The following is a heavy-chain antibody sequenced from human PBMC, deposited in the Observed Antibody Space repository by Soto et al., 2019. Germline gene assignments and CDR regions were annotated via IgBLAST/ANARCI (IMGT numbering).Heavy chain of an antibody. D-gene: IGHD3-10*01. V-gene: IGHV4-61*01. J-gene: IGHJ5*02. CDR3: ARGDPDNYYGSGSYLGFDP. Sequence: SETLSLTCTVSGGSVSSGSYYWSWIRQPPGKGLEWIGYIYYSGSTYYNPSLKSRVTISVDTSKNQFSLKLSSVTAVDTAVYYCARGDPDNYYGSGSYLGFDPWGQGTLVTVSS. CDR2: IYYSGST. CDR1: GGSVSSGSYY.